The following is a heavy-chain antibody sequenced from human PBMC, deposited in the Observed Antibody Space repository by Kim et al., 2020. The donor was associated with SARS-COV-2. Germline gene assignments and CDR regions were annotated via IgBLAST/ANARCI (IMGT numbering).Heavy chain of an antibody. V-gene: IGHV3-7*03. CDR3: ARNLGWYRLDF. J-gene: IGHJ4*02. CDR1: GLTIGHNW. CDR2: INEDGSLG. D-gene: IGHD6-19*01. Sequence: GGSLRLSCAVSGLTIGHNWMTWVRQAPGKGLEWVGKINEDGSLGYYADSVRGRFTFSKDKPKNSLFLEMDNLRGEDTAVYYWARNLGWYRLDFWGQGTLV.